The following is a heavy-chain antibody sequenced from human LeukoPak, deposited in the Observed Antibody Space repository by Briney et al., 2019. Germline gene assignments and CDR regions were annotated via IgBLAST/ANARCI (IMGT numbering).Heavy chain of an antibody. J-gene: IGHJ5*02. CDR2: ISSSGSTI. Sequence: GGSLRLSCAASGFTFNDYYMSWIRQAPGKGLEWVSYISSSGSTIYYADSVKGRFTISRDNAKNSLYLQINSLRAEDTAVYYCAKVGRGGSSWYSPNWFDPWGQGTLVTVSS. CDR1: GFTFNDYY. CDR3: AKVGRGGSSWYSPNWFDP. V-gene: IGHV3-11*04. D-gene: IGHD6-13*01.